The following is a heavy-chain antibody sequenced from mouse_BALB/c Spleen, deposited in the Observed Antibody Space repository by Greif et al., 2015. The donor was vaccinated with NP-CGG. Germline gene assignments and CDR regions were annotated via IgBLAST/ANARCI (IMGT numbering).Heavy chain of an antibody. CDR3: ARDGSRYFDV. CDR1: GFNIKDTY. V-gene: IGHV14-3*02. CDR2: IDPANGNT. J-gene: IGHJ1*01. Sequence: VQLQQSGAELVKPGASVKLSCTASGFNIKDTYMHWVKQRPEQGLEWIGRIDPANGNTKYDPKFQGRATITADTSSNTAYLQLSGLTSEDTAVYYCARDGSRYFDVWGAGTTVTVSS. D-gene: IGHD2-3*01.